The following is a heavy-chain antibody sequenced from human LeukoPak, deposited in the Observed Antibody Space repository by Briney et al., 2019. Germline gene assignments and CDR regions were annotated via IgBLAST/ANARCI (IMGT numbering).Heavy chain of an antibody. CDR1: GFTFSSHR. V-gene: IGHV3-21*04. J-gene: IGHJ3*02. D-gene: IGHD6-13*01. CDR2: ISSSSTSI. CDR3: ARDHTGSSWRSAFDI. Sequence: PGGSLRLSCTASGFTFSSHRMNWVRQAPGRGLEWVSSISSSSTSIYYADSVKGRFTISRDSAKNSLYLQMSSLRAEDTAVYYCARDHTGSSWRSAFDIWGQGTMVTVSS.